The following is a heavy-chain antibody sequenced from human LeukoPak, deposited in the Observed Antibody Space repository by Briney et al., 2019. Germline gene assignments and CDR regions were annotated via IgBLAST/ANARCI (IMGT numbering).Heavy chain of an antibody. V-gene: IGHV3-33*01. CDR3: ARDSSSSWYYVGAFDI. D-gene: IGHD6-13*01. CDR1: GFTFSNYG. J-gene: IGHJ3*02. Sequence: GGSLRLSCAASGFTFSNYGMHWVRQAPGKGLEWVAVIWYDGSNKYYADSVKGRFTISRDNYKNTLYLQMNSLRAEDTAVYYCARDSSSSWYYVGAFDIWGQGTMVTVSS. CDR2: IWYDGSNK.